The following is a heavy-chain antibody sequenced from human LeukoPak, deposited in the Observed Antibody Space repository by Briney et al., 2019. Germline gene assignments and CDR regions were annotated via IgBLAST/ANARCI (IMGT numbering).Heavy chain of an antibody. CDR1: GDSISTYF. V-gene: IGHV4-4*07. J-gene: IGHJ4*02. Sequence: ETLSLTCTVSGDSISTYFWSWIRQPAGKGLEWIGRFYTSGITNCNPSLKSRVTMSLGTSKNQFSLNLSSVTAADTAVYYCARETADLGRSLDYWGQGTLVTVSS. CDR2: FYTSGIT. D-gene: IGHD2-21*02. CDR3: ARETADLGRSLDY.